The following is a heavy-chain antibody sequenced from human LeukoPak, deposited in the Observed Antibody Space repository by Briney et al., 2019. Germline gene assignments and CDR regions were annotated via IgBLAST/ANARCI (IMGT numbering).Heavy chain of an antibody. V-gene: IGHV3-48*01. J-gene: IGHJ4*02. CDR1: GYTLTELS. CDR3: ARDLSITIFGVVFDY. CDR2: ISSSSSTI. Sequence: SCKVSGYTLTELSMNWVRQAPGKGLEWVSYISSSSSTIYYADSVKGRFTISRDNAKNSLYLQMNSLRAEDTAVYYCARDLSITIFGVVFDYWGQGTLVTVSS. D-gene: IGHD3-3*01.